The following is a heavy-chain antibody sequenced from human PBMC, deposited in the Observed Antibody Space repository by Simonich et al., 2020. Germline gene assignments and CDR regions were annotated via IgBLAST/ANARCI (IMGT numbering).Heavy chain of an antibody. V-gene: IGHV4-34*01. CDR1: GGSFSGYY. CDR3: ARRTDTLSRAVANFDY. CDR2: INHSGTN. J-gene: IGHJ4*02. Sequence: QVQLQQWGAGLLKPSETLSLTCAVFGGSFSGYYWGWIRQPPGKGREWIGEINHSGTNNYNPALKRGVTISVETSKNQCSLKLSSVTAADTAVYYCARRTDTLSRAVANFDYWGQGTLVTVSS. D-gene: IGHD6-19*01.